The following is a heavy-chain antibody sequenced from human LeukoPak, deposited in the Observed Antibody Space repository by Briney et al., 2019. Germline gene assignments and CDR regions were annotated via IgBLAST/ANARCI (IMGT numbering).Heavy chain of an antibody. D-gene: IGHD5-12*01. CDR2: ISAQNGNT. Sequence: ASVKVSCKASGGTFSSYAISWVRQAPGQGLEWMGWISAQNGNTNYVQQFLGRVTMTRDTSASTAYMELRSLKSDDTAVYYCARESNGGYGFDYWGQGTLVTVAS. CDR3: ARESNGGYGFDY. J-gene: IGHJ4*02. CDR1: GGTFSSYA. V-gene: IGHV1-18*01.